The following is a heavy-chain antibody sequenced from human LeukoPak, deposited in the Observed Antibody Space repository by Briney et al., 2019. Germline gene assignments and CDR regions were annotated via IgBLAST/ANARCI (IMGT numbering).Heavy chain of an antibody. CDR2: ISSSSSTI. V-gene: IGHV3-48*01. CDR1: GFTFSSYS. J-gene: IGHJ2*01. CDR3: ATTLAAAGTPDKDWYFDL. Sequence: GGSLRLSCAASGFTFSSYSMNWVRQAPGKGLEWVSYISSSSSTIYYADSVKGRFTISRDNAKNSLYLQMNSLRAEDTAVYYCATTLAAAGTPDKDWYFDLWGRGTLVTVSS. D-gene: IGHD6-13*01.